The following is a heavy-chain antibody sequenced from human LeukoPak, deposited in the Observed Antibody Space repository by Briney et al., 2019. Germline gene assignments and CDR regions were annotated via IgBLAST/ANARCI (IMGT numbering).Heavy chain of an antibody. CDR2: IKPNSGAT. CDR3: AKGFSLSEYYDSSGSDY. V-gene: IGHV1-2*02. CDR1: GYTFTGYY. Sequence: ASVKVSCKASGYTFTGYYIHWVRQAPGQGLEWMGWIKPNSGATKSAQKFQGRVIMTRDTSITTAYMELRRLRSDDTAIYYCAKGFSLSEYYDSSGSDYWGQGTLITVSS. D-gene: IGHD3-22*01. J-gene: IGHJ4*02.